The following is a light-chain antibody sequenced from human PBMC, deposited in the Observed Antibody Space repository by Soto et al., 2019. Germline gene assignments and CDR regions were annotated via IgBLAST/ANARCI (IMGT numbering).Light chain of an antibody. V-gene: IGKV3-20*01. CDR3: HQYGISPPKT. J-gene: IGKJ1*01. CDR1: QSVSSY. Sequence: DIVLTKSPGNLSLSPGERATLSCRASQSVSSYLAWYQQKPGQAPRLLIYGTSSRATGIPDRFSGSVSGTDFTLTITSLEPEDFAVYYCHQYGISPPKTVGQGTKVDIK. CDR2: GTS.